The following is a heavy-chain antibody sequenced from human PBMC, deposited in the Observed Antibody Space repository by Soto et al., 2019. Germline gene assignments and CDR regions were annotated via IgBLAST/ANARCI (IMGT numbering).Heavy chain of an antibody. V-gene: IGHV4-59*08. Sequence: SETLSLSCTVSGGSINSYYWSWIRQPPGKGLEWIGYIYYSGSTNYNPSLKSRVTISVDTSKNQFSLKLSSVTAADTAVYYCARRYGTLFDYWGQGTLVTVSS. CDR1: GGSINSYY. CDR2: IYYSGST. CDR3: ARRYGTLFDY. J-gene: IGHJ4*02. D-gene: IGHD4-17*01.